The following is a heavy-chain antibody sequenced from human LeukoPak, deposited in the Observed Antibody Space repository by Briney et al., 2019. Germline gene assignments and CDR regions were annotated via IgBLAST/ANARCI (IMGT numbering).Heavy chain of an antibody. CDR3: AKEKVVVVPAAILDY. V-gene: IGHV3-30*18. CDR2: ISYDGSYK. Sequence: TGGSLRLSCAASGFTFSNYGMHWVRQAPGKGLEWVTVISYDGSYKYYADSVKGRFTISRDNSKNTLYLQMNSLRADDTAVYYCAKEKVVVVPAAILDYWGQGTLVTVSS. J-gene: IGHJ4*02. D-gene: IGHD2-2*01. CDR1: GFTFSNYG.